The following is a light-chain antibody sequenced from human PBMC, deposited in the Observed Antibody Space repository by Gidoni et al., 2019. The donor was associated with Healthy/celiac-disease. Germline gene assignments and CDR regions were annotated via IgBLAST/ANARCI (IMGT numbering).Light chain of an antibody. V-gene: IGKV1-5*03. J-gene: IGKJ1*01. Sequence: DIQMTQSPSTLSASGGDRVTITCRASQSISSWLAWYQQKPGKAPKLLIYKASSLESGVPSGFSGSGSGTEFTLTISSLQPDDFATYYCQQYNSYPWTFGQGTKVEIK. CDR2: KAS. CDR1: QSISSW. CDR3: QQYNSYPWT.